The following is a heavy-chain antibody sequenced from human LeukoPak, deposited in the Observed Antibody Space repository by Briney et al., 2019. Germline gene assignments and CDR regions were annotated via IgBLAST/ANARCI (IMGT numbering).Heavy chain of an antibody. CDR3: ATWGGGGIDY. J-gene: IGHJ4*02. Sequence: GGSLRLSCAASGFTFSSYSMNWVRQAPGKGLEWVSYISSSSSSTIYYADSVKGRFTISRDNAKNSLYLQMNSLRAEDTAVYYCATWGGGGIDYWGQGTLVTVSS. D-gene: IGHD3-16*01. CDR2: ISSSSSSTI. V-gene: IGHV3-48*01. CDR1: GFTFSSYS.